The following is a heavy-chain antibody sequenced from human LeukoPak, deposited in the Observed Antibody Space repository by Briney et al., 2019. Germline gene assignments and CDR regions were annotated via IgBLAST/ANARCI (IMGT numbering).Heavy chain of an antibody. CDR2: IYLSGGT. Sequence: PPETLSLTCAVSRGSLCSNNCWSGVRPPPGKGLEWIGEIYLSGGTNYNPSLKSRVTIPVHKSKSQFSLKLSSVTAADTAVYYCARRTVTTGGLDNWGQGTLVTVSS. CDR1: RGSLCSNNC. CDR3: ARRTVTTGGLDN. D-gene: IGHD4-17*01. V-gene: IGHV4-4*03. J-gene: IGHJ4*02.